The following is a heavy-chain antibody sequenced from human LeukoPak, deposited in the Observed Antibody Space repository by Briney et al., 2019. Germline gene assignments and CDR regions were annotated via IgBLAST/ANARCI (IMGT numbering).Heavy chain of an antibody. CDR1: GYTFTSYD. CDR2: MNPNSGNT. J-gene: IGHJ6*04. Sequence: ASVKVSCKASGYTFTSYDINWVRQATGQGLEWMGWMNPNSGNTGYAQKFQGRVTMTRNTSISTAYMELGSLRSEDTAVYYCAVNYYGSGSYYLDVWGKGTTVTISS. D-gene: IGHD3-10*01. CDR3: AVNYYGSGSYYLDV. V-gene: IGHV1-8*01.